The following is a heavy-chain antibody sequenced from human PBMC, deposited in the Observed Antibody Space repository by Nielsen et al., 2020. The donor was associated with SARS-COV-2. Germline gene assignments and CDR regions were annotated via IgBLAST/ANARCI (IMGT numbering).Heavy chain of an antibody. J-gene: IGHJ6*02. CDR1: GFPFTNAW. CDR2: ISGTSLYI. D-gene: IGHD1-14*01. V-gene: IGHV3-21*01. Sequence: GESLKISCAASGFPFTNAWMIWVRQAPGKGLEWVSSISGTSLYIYYADSVKGRFTISRDNARNSVYLQMNSLRVEDTAVYFCARDGWDRSTDGMDVWGQGTTVTVSS. CDR3: ARDGWDRSTDGMDV.